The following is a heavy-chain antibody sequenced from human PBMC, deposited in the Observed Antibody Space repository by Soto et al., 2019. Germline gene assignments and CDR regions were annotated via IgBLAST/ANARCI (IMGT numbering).Heavy chain of an antibody. CDR2: IIPIFGTA. CDR3: ARDRLGGPSGYSVYCFDP. J-gene: IGHJ5*02. V-gene: IGHV1-69*13. CDR1: GGTFSSYA. Sequence: ASVKVSCKASGGTFSSYAISWVRQAPGQGLEWMGGIIPIFGTANYAQKFQGRVTITADESTSTAYMELSSLRSEDTAVYYCARDRLGGPSGYSVYCFDPWGQGTLVTVSS. D-gene: IGHD3-22*01.